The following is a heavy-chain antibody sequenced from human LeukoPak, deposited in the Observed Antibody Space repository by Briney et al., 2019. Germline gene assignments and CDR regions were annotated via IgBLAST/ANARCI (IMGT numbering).Heavy chain of an antibody. V-gene: IGHV4-34*01. CDR3: ARAERAVAGTGYFDP. Sequence: PSETLSPTCAVYGGSFSGYYWSWIRQPPGKGLEWIGEINHSGSTNYNPSLKSRVTISVDTSKNQFSLKLSSVTAADTAVYYCARAERAVAGTGYFDPWGQGTLVTVSS. J-gene: IGHJ5*02. CDR1: GGSFSGYY. CDR2: INHSGST. D-gene: IGHD6-19*01.